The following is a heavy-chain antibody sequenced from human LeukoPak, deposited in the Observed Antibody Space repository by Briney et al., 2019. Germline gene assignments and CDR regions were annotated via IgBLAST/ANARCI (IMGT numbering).Heavy chain of an antibody. CDR3: VRDPQSLLELFDL. V-gene: IGHV3-74*01. CDR2: INEYGSNT. CDR1: GFTFSTYW. D-gene: IGHD1-7*01. Sequence: GGSLRLSCAAPGFTFSTYWMHWVRQAPGKGLVWVSRINEYGSNTDYADSVKGRFTISRDNAKNTLYLQMNSLRAEDTAVYYCVRDPQSLLELFDLWGRGTLVSVSS. J-gene: IGHJ2*01.